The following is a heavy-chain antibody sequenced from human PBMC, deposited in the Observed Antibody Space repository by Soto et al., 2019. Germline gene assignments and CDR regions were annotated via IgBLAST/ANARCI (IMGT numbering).Heavy chain of an antibody. V-gene: IGHV1-8*01. Sequence: QVHLVQSGAEVKQPGASVKVSCRTSGYTFTNYDITWVRQATGQGLEWMGWMNPDSANTGYAQKFQGRVTMTRDIPMSTAYMELNSLTSEDTAIYYCARAIRNQLLSDYWGQGSLVIVSS. D-gene: IGHD1-26*01. CDR3: ARAIRNQLLSDY. CDR2: MNPDSANT. CDR1: GYTFTNYD. J-gene: IGHJ4*02.